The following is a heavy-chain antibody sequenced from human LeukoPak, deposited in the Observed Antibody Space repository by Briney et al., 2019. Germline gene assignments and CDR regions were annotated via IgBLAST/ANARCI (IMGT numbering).Heavy chain of an antibody. Sequence: PGGSLRLSCAASGFIFRSSGMQWVRQAPGKGLEWVAFTQDDESNKYYSDSVKGRFTISRDNSKNTLFLQMSSLRPEDTALYYCATQMTERPHYYYMDVWGRGTTVTVSS. J-gene: IGHJ6*03. CDR2: TQDDESNK. CDR1: GFIFRSSG. V-gene: IGHV3-30*02. CDR3: ATQMTERPHYYYMDV.